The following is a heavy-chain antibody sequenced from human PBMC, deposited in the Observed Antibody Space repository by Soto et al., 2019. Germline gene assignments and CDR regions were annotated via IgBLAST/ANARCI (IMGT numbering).Heavy chain of an antibody. CDR2: ISAYNGNT. J-gene: IGHJ4*02. D-gene: IGHD2-15*01. CDR1: GYTFTSYG. Sequence: QGQLLQSGAEVKKPGASVKVSCKASGYTFTSYGISWVRQAPGQGLEWMGWISAYNGNTNYAQKLQGRVTMTTDTSTRTAYMELRSLRSDDTAVYCCARDHSGGICPDYWGQGTLVTVSS. CDR3: ARDHSGGICPDY. V-gene: IGHV1-18*01.